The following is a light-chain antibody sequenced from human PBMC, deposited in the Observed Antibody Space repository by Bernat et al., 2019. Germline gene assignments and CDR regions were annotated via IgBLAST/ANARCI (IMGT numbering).Light chain of an antibody. CDR3: CSYAGSSTFGVA. CDR1: SSDVGSYNL. CDR2: EVS. V-gene: IGLV2-23*02. J-gene: IGLJ2*01. Sequence: QSALTQPASVSGSPGQSITISCTGTSSDVGSYNLVSWYQQHPGKAPKLRIYEVSKRPSGVSNRFSGSKSGNTATLTISGLQAKDGADYSCCSYAGSSTFGVAFGGRTKLTIL.